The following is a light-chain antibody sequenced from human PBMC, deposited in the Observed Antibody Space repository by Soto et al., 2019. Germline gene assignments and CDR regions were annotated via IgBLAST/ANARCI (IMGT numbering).Light chain of an antibody. Sequence: VLTQSPSTLSLSPGKTSTLSYRAIQSVSSSFLAWYQQKPSQAPRLLIYGASSRATGIPDRFSGSGSGTDFTLTISRXEPEDFAVYYCHQYGSSPATFGQGTKVDIK. CDR2: GAS. V-gene: IGKV3-20*01. CDR3: HQYGSSPAT. J-gene: IGKJ1*01. CDR1: QSVSSSF.